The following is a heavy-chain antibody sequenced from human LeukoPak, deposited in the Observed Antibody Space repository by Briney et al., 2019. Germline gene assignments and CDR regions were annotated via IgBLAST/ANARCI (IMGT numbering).Heavy chain of an antibody. CDR3: AKPSVDTSMVDSHFDS. CDR2: IGASDGRT. Sequence: GGSLRLSCAASGFTFSSYAMSWVRQLPGEGLEWVSGIGASDGRTYYADSVKGRFTISRDNSKNTLYLQMNSLRAEDTALYYCAKPSVDTSMVDSHFDSWGQGTLVTVSS. D-gene: IGHD5-18*01. CDR1: GFTFSSYA. V-gene: IGHV3-23*01. J-gene: IGHJ4*02.